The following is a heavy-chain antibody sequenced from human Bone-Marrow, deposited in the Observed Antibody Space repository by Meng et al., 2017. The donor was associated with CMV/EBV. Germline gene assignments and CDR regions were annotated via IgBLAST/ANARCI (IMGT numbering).Heavy chain of an antibody. CDR1: GFTVSSNY. D-gene: IGHD2-15*01. V-gene: IGHV3-53*01. J-gene: IGHJ6*02. Sequence: GGSLRLSCAASGFTVSSNYMSWVRQAPGEGLEWVSVIYSGGSTYYADSVKGRFTISRDNAKNSLYLQMNSLRAEDTAVYYCAREEVAATSGRPIIYYYYYGMDVWGQGTTVTVSS. CDR3: AREEVAATSGRPIIYYYYYGMDV. CDR2: IYSGGST.